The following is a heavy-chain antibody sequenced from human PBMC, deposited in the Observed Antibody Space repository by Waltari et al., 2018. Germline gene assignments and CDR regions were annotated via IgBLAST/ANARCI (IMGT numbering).Heavy chain of an antibody. Sequence: EVQLLESGGGLVQPGGSLRLSCAASGFTFRRYAMSWVRQAPGKGLEWVSAISGSGGSTYYADSVKGRFTISRDNSKNTLYLQMNSLRAEDTAVYYCAKDRIAVAVPLDYWGQGTLVTVSS. J-gene: IGHJ4*02. V-gene: IGHV3-23*01. CDR1: GFTFRRYA. CDR2: ISGSGGST. D-gene: IGHD6-19*01. CDR3: AKDRIAVAVPLDY.